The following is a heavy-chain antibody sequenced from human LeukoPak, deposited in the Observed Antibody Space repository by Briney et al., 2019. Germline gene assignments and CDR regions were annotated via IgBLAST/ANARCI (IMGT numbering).Heavy chain of an antibody. CDR3: ARDQRVAYSSSWYGGAFDI. CDR1: GFTFSSYG. Sequence: GGSLRLSCAASGFTFSSYGMHGVRQAPGKGLEWVAGIWYDGSNKYYADSVKGRFTISRDNSKNTLYLQMNSLRAEDTAVYYCARDQRVAYSSSWYGGAFDIWGQGTMVTVSS. D-gene: IGHD6-13*01. J-gene: IGHJ3*02. V-gene: IGHV3-33*01. CDR2: IWYDGSNK.